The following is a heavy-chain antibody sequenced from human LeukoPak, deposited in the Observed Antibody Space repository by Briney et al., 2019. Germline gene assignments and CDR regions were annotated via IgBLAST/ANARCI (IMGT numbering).Heavy chain of an antibody. CDR1: GFTFSSYS. Sequence: GSLRLSCAASGFTFSSYSMNWVRQAPGKGLEWVSSISSSSSYIYYADSVKGRFTISRDIAKNSLYLQMNSLRAEDTAVYYCARDSDGFWSGYSIDYWGQGTLVTVSS. D-gene: IGHD3-3*01. CDR2: ISSSSSYI. V-gene: IGHV3-21*01. J-gene: IGHJ4*02. CDR3: ARDSDGFWSGYSIDY.